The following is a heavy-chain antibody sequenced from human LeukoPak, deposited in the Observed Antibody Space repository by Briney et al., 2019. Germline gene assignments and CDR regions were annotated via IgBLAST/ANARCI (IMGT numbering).Heavy chain of an antibody. CDR2: IKQAGSEN. Sequence: PGGSLRLSCAASGFIFSSYWMTWVRQAPGKGLEWVANIKQAGSENSYVDSVKGRFTISRDNAKNSLYLQMNSLRPEDTAVYYCAKASPQYYGSGASKFFFESWGQGTLVPVSS. V-gene: IGHV3-7*01. D-gene: IGHD3-10*01. CDR3: AKASPQYYGSGASKFFFES. CDR1: GFIFSSYW. J-gene: IGHJ4*02.